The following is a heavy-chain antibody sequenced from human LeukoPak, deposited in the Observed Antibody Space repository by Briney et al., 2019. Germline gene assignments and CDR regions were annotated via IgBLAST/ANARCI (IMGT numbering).Heavy chain of an antibody. CDR3: TTSGTSSAYDSLGY. J-gene: IGHJ4*02. Sequence: GGSLRLSCAASGFTVSSNYMSWVRQAPGKGLEWVGRIKSKAYGGAIDYAAPVKGRFTISRDDSENTLYLQMNSLRIDDTAVYYCTTSGTSSAYDSLGYWGQGTLVTVSS. V-gene: IGHV3-15*01. CDR2: IKSKAYGGAI. D-gene: IGHD5-12*01. CDR1: GFTVSSNY.